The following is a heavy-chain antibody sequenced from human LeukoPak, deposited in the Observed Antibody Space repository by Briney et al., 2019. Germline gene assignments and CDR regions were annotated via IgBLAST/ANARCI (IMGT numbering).Heavy chain of an antibody. CDR3: ARGPLGGGSGSYWY. J-gene: IGHJ4*02. CDR1: GGSFSGYY. D-gene: IGHD3-10*01. CDR2: INHSGST. V-gene: IGHV4-34*01. Sequence: PSETLSLTCAVYGGSFSGYYWSWIRQPPGKGLEWIGEINHSGSTNYNPSLKSRVTISVGTSKNQFSLKLSSVTAADTAVYYCARGPLGGGSGSYWYWGQGTLVTVSS.